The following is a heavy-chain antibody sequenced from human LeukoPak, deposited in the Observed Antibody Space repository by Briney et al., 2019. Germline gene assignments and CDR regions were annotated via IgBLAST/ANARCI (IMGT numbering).Heavy chain of an antibody. CDR1: GGSISSYY. Sequence: SETLSLTCTVSGGSISSYYWSWIRQPPGKGLEWIGYIYYSGSTNYNPSLKSRVTISADTSKNQFSLKLSSVTAADTAVYYCARQSSGWGGPHDAFDIWGQGTMVTVSS. V-gene: IGHV4-59*08. CDR2: IYYSGST. D-gene: IGHD6-19*01. CDR3: ARQSSGWGGPHDAFDI. J-gene: IGHJ3*02.